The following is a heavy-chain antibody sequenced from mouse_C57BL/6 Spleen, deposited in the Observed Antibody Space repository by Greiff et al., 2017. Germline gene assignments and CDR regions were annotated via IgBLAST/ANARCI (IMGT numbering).Heavy chain of an antibody. D-gene: IGHD2-12*01. CDR2: INPNYGTT. CDR1: GYSFTDYN. Sequence: VQLQQPGPELVKPGASVKISCKASGYSFTDYNMNWVKQSNGKSLEWIGVINPNYGTTSYNQKFKGKATLTVAQSSSTAYMQLNSLTSEDSAVYYYASGSYDRGQRDAMDYWGQGTSVTVSS. J-gene: IGHJ4*01. CDR3: ASGSYDRGQRDAMDY. V-gene: IGHV1-39*01.